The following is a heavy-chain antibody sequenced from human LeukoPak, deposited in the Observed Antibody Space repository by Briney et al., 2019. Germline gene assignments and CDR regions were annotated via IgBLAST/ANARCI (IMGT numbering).Heavy chain of an antibody. D-gene: IGHD3-16*01. V-gene: IGHV3-23*01. J-gene: IGHJ1*01. Sequence: GGSLRLSCAASGFTFSSYAMSWVRQAPGKGLEWVSGISPRGDITYYKDSVRGRFTISRDNFKNTVSLQLNSLRAEDTAMYYCAKDDDWGRFNHWGQGTLVTVSS. CDR3: AKDDDWGRFNH. CDR2: ISPRGDIT. CDR1: GFTFSSYA.